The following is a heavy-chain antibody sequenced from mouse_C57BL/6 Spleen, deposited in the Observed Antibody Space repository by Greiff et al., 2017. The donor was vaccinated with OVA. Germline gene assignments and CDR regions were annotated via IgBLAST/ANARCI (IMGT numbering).Heavy chain of an antibody. Sequence: QVTLKVSGPGILQSSQTLSLTCSFSGFSLSTSGMGVSWIRQPSGKGLEWLAHIYWDDDKRYNPSLKSRLTISKDTSRDQVFLKITSVDTADTATYYCARSPSTVVDTRYFDVWGTGTTVTVSS. CDR2: IYWDDDK. D-gene: IGHD1-1*01. J-gene: IGHJ1*03. CDR3: ARSPSTVVDTRYFDV. CDR1: GFSLSTSGMG. V-gene: IGHV8-12*01.